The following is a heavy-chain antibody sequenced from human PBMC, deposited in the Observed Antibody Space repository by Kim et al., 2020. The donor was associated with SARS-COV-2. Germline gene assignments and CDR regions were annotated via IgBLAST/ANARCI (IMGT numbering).Heavy chain of an antibody. CDR2: IYYSGST. CDR1: GGSISSGGYY. Sequence: SETLSLTCTVSGGSISSGGYYWSWIRQHPGKGLEWIGYIYYSGSTYYNPSLKSRVTISVDTSKNQFSLKLSSVTAADTAVYYCARDFVGYYGSGSSPKLGGMDVWGQGTTVTVSS. J-gene: IGHJ6*02. D-gene: IGHD3-10*01. V-gene: IGHV4-31*03. CDR3: ARDFVGYYGSGSSPKLGGMDV.